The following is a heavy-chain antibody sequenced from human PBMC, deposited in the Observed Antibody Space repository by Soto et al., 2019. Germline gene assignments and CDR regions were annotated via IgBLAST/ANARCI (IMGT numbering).Heavy chain of an antibody. V-gene: IGHV3-15*01. J-gene: IGHJ4*02. CDR2: IKTKAEGVTT. CDR3: AADTPVFGQGEFEY. CDR1: GGHFVTAG. D-gene: IGHD3-3*01. Sequence: PVVSLRRCGGASGGHFVTAGGTWLRPDPGKGLEWVALIKTKAEGVTTHYAAPVKGRFTVSRDDSKNTVHLQLNSLKTEDTAVYYCAADTPVFGQGEFEYWGQGTQVTVSS.